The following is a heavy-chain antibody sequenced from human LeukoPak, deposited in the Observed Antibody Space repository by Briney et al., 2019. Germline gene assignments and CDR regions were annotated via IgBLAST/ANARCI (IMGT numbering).Heavy chain of an antibody. D-gene: IGHD3-10*01. J-gene: IGHJ4*02. CDR3: ASTSNYYGSGSYFY. CDR1: GGSISSYY. V-gene: IGHV4-59*12. Sequence: SETLSLTCTVSGGSISSYYWSWIRQPPGKGLEWIGYIYYSGSTNYNPSLKSRVTISVDTSKNQFSLKLSSVTAADTAVYYCASTSNYYGSGSYFYWGQGTLVTVSS. CDR2: IYYSGST.